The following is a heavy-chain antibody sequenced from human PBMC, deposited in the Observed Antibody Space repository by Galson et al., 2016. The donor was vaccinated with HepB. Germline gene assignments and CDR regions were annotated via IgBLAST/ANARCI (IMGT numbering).Heavy chain of an antibody. D-gene: IGHD3-9*01. Sequence: SLRLSCAASGFTFSRSDMYWVRQAPGKGLEWVAVTSYDGSNEYYADSVKGRFTISRDNSKNTLYLQMNSLRAEETAVYYCAKPETRPYDILTGYSHFDYWGQGTLVTVSS. CDR3: AKPETRPYDILTGYSHFDY. CDR1: GFTFSRSD. CDR2: TSYDGSNE. V-gene: IGHV3-30*18. J-gene: IGHJ4*02.